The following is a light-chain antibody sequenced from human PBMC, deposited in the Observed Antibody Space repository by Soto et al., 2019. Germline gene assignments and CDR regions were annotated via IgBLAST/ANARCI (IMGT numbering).Light chain of an antibody. Sequence: QAVVTQPPSVSGAPGQRVTISCTGSSSNIGAGYDVHWYHQLPGTAPKLLIYGNSNRPSGVPARISGSKSGTSASLAITGLQAEDEADYYCQSYDSSLSGYVVFGGGTKVTVL. V-gene: IGLV1-40*01. CDR3: QSYDSSLSGYVV. CDR2: GNS. CDR1: SSNIGAGYD. J-gene: IGLJ2*01.